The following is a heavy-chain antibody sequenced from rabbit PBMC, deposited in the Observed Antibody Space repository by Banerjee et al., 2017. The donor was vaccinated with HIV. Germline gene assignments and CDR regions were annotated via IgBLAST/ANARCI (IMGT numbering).Heavy chain of an antibody. V-gene: IGHV1S40*01. CDR2: INSNTGNT. Sequence: QSLEEAGGDLVKPEGSLTLTCTASGFSFNNKYVMCWVRQAPGKGLEWIACINSNTGNTVCASWAKGPFTISKPSSTTVDLQMTSLTAADTATYFCARGTWDAGDGLDLWGQGTLVTVS. CDR1: GFSFNNKYV. CDR3: ARGTWDAGDGLDL. D-gene: IGHD4-2*01. J-gene: IGHJ6*01.